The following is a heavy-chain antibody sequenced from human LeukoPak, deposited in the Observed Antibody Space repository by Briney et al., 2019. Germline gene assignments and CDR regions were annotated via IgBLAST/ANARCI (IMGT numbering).Heavy chain of an antibody. V-gene: IGHV1-2*02. CDR1: GYTFTVYY. D-gene: IGHD3-10*01. J-gene: IGHJ3*02. Sequence: ASVKVSCTASGYTFTVYYMHWVRQAPGQGLEWMGWINPNSGGTNYAQKFQGRVTMTRDTSISTAYMELSRLRSDDTAVYYCARVIARGGYDAFDIWGQGTMVAVSS. CDR3: ARVIARGGYDAFDI. CDR2: INPNSGGT.